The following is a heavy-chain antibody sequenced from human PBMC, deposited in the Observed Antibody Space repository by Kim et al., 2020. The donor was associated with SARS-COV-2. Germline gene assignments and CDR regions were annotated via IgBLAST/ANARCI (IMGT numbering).Heavy chain of an antibody. CDR2: IKQDGSET. CDR1: GFTFSSYW. CDR3: ARMDHRSGWYEAGWDP. J-gene: IGHJ5*02. D-gene: IGHD6-19*01. V-gene: IGHV3-7*01. Sequence: GGSLRLSCAASGFTFSSYWMSWVRQAPGKGLEWVANIKQDGSETYYVDSVKGRFTISRDNAKNSLYLQMNSLRAEDTAVYYCARMDHRSGWYEAGWDPWGQGSLVTVSS.